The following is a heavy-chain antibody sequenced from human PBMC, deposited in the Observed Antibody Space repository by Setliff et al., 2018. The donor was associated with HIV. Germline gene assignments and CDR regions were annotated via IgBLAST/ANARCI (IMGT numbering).Heavy chain of an antibody. V-gene: IGHV1-69*05. J-gene: IGHJ5*02. CDR3: ALPYCSGGNCWSSASLPPAGWFDP. D-gene: IGHD2-15*01. CDR2: IIPMYGVA. Sequence: SVQVSCKASGGTFSSYVISWVRQAPGQGPEWMGGIIPMYGVANYAQKFQGRVTITTDESTSTAYMELSSLRSEDTAVYYCALPYCSGGNCWSSASLPPAGWFDPWGQGTLVTVSS. CDR1: GGTFSSYV.